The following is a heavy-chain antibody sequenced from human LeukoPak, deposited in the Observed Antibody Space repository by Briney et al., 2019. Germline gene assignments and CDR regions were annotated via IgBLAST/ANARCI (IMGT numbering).Heavy chain of an antibody. Sequence: GASLRLSCAASGFTSSSNAMGWVRQAPGKGLEWVSAISPGGSPYYADSVKGRFTISRDNSKNTLYLQMNSLRAEDTAVYYCVKRELYIVATTWGQGTLVTVSS. V-gene: IGHV3-23*01. D-gene: IGHD5-12*01. CDR1: GFTSSSNA. J-gene: IGHJ5*02. CDR3: VKRELYIVATT. CDR2: ISPGGSP.